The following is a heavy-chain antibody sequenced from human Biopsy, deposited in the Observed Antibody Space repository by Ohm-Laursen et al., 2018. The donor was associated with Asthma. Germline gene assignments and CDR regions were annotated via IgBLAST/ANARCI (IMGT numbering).Heavy chain of an antibody. CDR1: YGSITRGGYY. CDR3: ARGQKPSGYSSGRYRRYGMDV. Sequence: TLSLTCTVSYGSITRGGYYWTWIRQHPGKGLEWIGFIYYSGSTYYNPSLKSRVTISVDTSKNQFSLKLSSVTAADTAVYYCARGQKPSGYSSGRYRRYGMDVWGQGTTVTVSS. V-gene: IGHV4-31*03. CDR2: IYYSGST. J-gene: IGHJ6*02. D-gene: IGHD6-19*01.